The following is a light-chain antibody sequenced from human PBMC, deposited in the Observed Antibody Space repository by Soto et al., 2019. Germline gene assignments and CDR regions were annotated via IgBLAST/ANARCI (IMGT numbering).Light chain of an antibody. J-gene: IGKJ2*01. CDR1: QSISSE. V-gene: IGKV3-15*01. CDR2: GAS. Sequence: EIVMTQSPATLSVSPGERATLSCRASQSISSELAWYQQKPGQPPRLLIYGASTRATGVPARFTGSGSGSDFTLTISRLQSEDFAVYYCQQGHNWPLTFGHGTRLEI. CDR3: QQGHNWPLT.